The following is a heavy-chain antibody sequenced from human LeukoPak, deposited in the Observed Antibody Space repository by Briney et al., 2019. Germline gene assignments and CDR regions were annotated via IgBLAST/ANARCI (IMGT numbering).Heavy chain of an antibody. CDR1: GGSISSSSYY. Sequence: KPSETLSLTCTVSGGSISSSSYYWGWIRQPPGKGPEWIGSIYYSGSTYYNPSLKSRVTISVDTSKGHFSLKLSSVTAADTAVYYCAREHKSLWGGYRNTKGWFDPWGQGTLVTVTS. D-gene: IGHD3-16*02. J-gene: IGHJ5*02. CDR2: IYYSGST. V-gene: IGHV4-39*07. CDR3: AREHKSLWGGYRNTKGWFDP.